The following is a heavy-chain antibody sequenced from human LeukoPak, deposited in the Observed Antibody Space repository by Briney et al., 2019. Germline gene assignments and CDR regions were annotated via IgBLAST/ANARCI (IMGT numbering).Heavy chain of an antibody. D-gene: IGHD5-18*01. CDR3: ARGMDTAMAPFDY. J-gene: IGHJ4*02. CDR1: GFTFSTYW. CDR2: IYYSGST. V-gene: IGHV4-39*07. Sequence: GSLRLSCAASGFTFSTYWMSWVRQPPGKGLEWIGSIYYSGSTYYNPSLKSRVTISVDRSKNQFSLKLSSVTAADTAVYYCARGMDTAMAPFDYWGQGTLVTVSS.